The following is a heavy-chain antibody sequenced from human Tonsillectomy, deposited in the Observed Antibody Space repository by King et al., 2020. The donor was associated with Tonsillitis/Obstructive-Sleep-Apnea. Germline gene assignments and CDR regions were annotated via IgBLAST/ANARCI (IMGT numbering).Heavy chain of an antibody. CDR2: ISDSGQST. CDR3: VKHPRRAFGEFFPYYMDV. J-gene: IGHJ6*03. V-gene: IGHV3-23*04. Sequence: VQLVESGGGLVQPGGSLRLSCAASGFTFTTYAFTWVRQAPGKGLEWVARISDSGQSTFYGDSVRGRCTISRDNSNNAVYLQMNSLRAEDTALYYCVKHPRRAFGEFFPYYMDVWGKGTTVTVSS. CDR1: GFTFTTYA. D-gene: IGHD3-10*01.